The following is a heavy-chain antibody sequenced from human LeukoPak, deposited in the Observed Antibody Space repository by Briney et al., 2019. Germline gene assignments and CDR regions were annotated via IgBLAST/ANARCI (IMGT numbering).Heavy chain of an antibody. J-gene: IGHJ4*02. D-gene: IGHD1-26*01. Sequence: GGSLRLSCAASGFTFSSYAMSWVRQAPGKRLEWVSAISGSGGSTYYADSVKGRFTISRDNSKNTLYLQMNSLRAEDTAVYYCAKYSGSYYYFDYWGQGTLVTVSS. V-gene: IGHV3-23*01. CDR1: GFTFSSYA. CDR2: ISGSGGST. CDR3: AKYSGSYYYFDY.